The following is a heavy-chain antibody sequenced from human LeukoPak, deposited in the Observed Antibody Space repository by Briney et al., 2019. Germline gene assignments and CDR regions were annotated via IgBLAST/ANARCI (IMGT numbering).Heavy chain of an antibody. CDR2: INHSGST. D-gene: IGHD5-18*01. CDR1: GGSFSGYY. Sequence: KPSETLSLTCAVYGGSFSGYYWSWIRQPPGKGLEWIGEINHSGSTNYNPSLKSRVTISVDTSKNQFSLKLSSVTAADTAVYYCARGVGQLWSHYYYYMDVWGKGTTVTASS. J-gene: IGHJ6*03. CDR3: ARGVGQLWSHYYYYMDV. V-gene: IGHV4-34*01.